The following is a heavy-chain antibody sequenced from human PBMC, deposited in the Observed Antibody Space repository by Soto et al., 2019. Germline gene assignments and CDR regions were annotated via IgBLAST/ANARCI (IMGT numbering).Heavy chain of an antibody. D-gene: IGHD2-15*01. CDR1: GYTFTSYG. J-gene: IGHJ3*02. Sequence: ASVKVSCKASGYTFTSYGISWVRQAPGQGLEWMGWISAYNGNTNYAQKLRGRVTMTTDTSTSTAYMELRSLRSDDTAVYYCAREPEDIVVVVAPRYAFDIWGQGTMVTVSS. CDR3: AREPEDIVVVVAPRYAFDI. V-gene: IGHV1-18*01. CDR2: ISAYNGNT.